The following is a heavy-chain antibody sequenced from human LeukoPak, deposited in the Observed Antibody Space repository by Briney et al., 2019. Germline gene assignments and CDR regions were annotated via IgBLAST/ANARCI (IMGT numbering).Heavy chain of an antibody. J-gene: IGHJ4*02. Sequence: GGSLRLPCAASGFTFSSYAMSWVRQAPGKGLEWVSAISGSGGSTYYADSVKGRFTISRDNSKNTLYLQMNSLRAEDTAVYYCAKSPSDFWSGYPLDYWGQGTLVTVSS. CDR3: AKSPSDFWSGYPLDY. D-gene: IGHD3-3*01. CDR2: ISGSGGST. CDR1: GFTFSSYA. V-gene: IGHV3-23*01.